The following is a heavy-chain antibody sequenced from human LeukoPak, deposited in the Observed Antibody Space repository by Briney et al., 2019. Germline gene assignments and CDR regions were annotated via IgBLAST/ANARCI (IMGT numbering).Heavy chain of an antibody. J-gene: IGHJ4*02. CDR2: ISSSGTTI. CDR3: ARLHPSGYTYGFDY. D-gene: IGHD5-18*01. Sequence: GGSLRLSCEVSGFTFSSYGMNWVRQAPGKGLEWISYISSSGTTIYYAASVKGRFSISRDNAKNSLFLQMNSLRAEDTAVYYCARLHPSGYTYGFDYWGQGTLVTVSS. CDR1: GFTFSSYG. V-gene: IGHV3-48*03.